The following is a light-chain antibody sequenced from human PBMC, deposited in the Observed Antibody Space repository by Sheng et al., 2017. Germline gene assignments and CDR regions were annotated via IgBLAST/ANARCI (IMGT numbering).Light chain of an antibody. V-gene: IGLV2-11*01. CDR1: GGDVGGYDY. CDR2: DVN. J-gene: IGLJ1*01. CDR3: CSFAGTDTFHV. Sequence: QSALTQPRSVSGSPGQSVTISCTGTGGDVGGYDYVSWYQLHPGKAPRLIIYDVNKGPSGVPGRFSGSKSGNTASLTISGLQAEDEGEYYCCSFAGTDTFHVFGTGTQVIV.